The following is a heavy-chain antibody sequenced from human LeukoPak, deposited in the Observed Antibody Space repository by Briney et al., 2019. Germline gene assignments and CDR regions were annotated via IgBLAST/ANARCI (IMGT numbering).Heavy chain of an antibody. CDR2: IHYSGSS. J-gene: IGHJ5*02. V-gene: IGHV4-59*01. D-gene: IGHD4-17*01. CDR3: AGSGLSVATTDNWFDP. CDR1: GGSISTYY. Sequence: PSETLSLTCSVSGGSISTYYWSWVRQPPGKGPEWIGYIHYSGSSNYNPSLKSRVTISVDTSKNQFSLKLSSVTAADTAVYYCAGSGLSVATTDNWFDPWGQGTLVTVSS.